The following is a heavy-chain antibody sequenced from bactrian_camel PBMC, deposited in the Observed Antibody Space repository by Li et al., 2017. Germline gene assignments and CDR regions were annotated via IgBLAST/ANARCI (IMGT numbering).Heavy chain of an antibody. CDR1: GDTISRYC. D-gene: IGHD6*01. CDR3: AAEAFVPDQKTYGGSWVAPCADLGY. CDR2: IESDGST. V-gene: IGHV3S9*01. J-gene: IGHJ6*01. Sequence: HVQLVESGGGSVQVGGSLSLSCVASGDTISRYCMGWFRQIPDKEREGVAGIESDGSTSYADSVKGRFTISQDSAKNILYLQMHSLKAEDTAMYYCAAEAFVPDQKTYGGSWVAPCADLGYWGQGTQVTVS.